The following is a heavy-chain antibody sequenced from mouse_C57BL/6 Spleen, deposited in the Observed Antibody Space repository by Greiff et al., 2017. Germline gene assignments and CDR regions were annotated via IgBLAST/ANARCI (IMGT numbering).Heavy chain of an antibody. V-gene: IGHV1-50*01. CDR1: GYTFTSYW. D-gene: IGHD3-3*01. Sequence: QVQLQQPGAELVKPGASVKLSCKASGYTFTSYWMQWVKQRPGQGLEWIGEIDPSDSYTNYNQKFKGKATLTVDTSSSTAYMQLSSLTSEDSAVYYCARGTDYFDDWGQGTTLTVSS. CDR3: ARGTDYFDD. CDR2: IDPSDSYT. J-gene: IGHJ2*01.